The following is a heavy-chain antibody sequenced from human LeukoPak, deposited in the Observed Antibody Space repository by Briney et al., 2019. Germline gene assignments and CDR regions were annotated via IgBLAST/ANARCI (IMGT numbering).Heavy chain of an antibody. Sequence: SETLSLTCTVSGGSISSSSYYWGWIRQPPGKGLEWIGSIYYSGSTYYNPSLKSRVTISADASKNQFSLRLSSVTAADTAVYYCARHASLVVPAANYWGQGTLVTVSS. J-gene: IGHJ4*02. CDR2: IYYSGST. V-gene: IGHV4-39*01. D-gene: IGHD2-2*01. CDR3: ARHASLVVPAANY. CDR1: GGSISSSSYY.